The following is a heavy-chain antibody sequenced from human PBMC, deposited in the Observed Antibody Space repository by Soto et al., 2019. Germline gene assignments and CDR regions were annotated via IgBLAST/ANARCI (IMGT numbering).Heavy chain of an antibody. D-gene: IGHD3-16*01. CDR3: AKVMAAAGYDS. CDR2: IIPVFGTV. Sequence: QVKLVQSGAEVKKPGSSVKVSCKASGGTFGNSAISWVRQDPGQGLEWMGGIIPVFGTVNYAQKFEGRVTIAADESTSTVFMKMSRLTSEDTAVDYCAKVMAAAGYDSWGQGPLVTVSS. V-gene: IGHV1-69*01. CDR1: GGTFGNSA. J-gene: IGHJ4*02.